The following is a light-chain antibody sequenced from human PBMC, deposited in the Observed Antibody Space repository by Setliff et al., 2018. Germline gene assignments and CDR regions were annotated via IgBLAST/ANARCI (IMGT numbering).Light chain of an antibody. CDR2: EVS. V-gene: IGLV2-14*01. CDR3: TSYTSTARV. Sequence: QSALTQPASVSGSPGQSITISCTGTNSDVGGYNYVSWYQHHPGKAPKLMVYEVSNRPSGVSDRFSGSKSGNTASLTISGLQAEDEADYYCTSYTSTARVFGTGTKGTVL. CDR1: NSDVGGYNY. J-gene: IGLJ1*01.